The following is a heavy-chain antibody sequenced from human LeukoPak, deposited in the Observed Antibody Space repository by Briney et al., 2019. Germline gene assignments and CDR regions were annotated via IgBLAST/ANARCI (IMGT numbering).Heavy chain of an antibody. D-gene: IGHD3-22*01. CDR2: ISSSGTPK. Sequence: PGGSLRLSCGASGFIFSDYYMSWIRQAPGKGLEWISYISSSGTPKYYADSVKGRFTISRDNAKNSLYLQMNSLRAEDTAVYYCARQGREYYYDTSGYYLDVYFDYWGQGTLVTVSS. CDR3: ARQGREYYYDTSGYYLDVYFDY. J-gene: IGHJ4*02. V-gene: IGHV3-11*04. CDR1: GFIFSDYY.